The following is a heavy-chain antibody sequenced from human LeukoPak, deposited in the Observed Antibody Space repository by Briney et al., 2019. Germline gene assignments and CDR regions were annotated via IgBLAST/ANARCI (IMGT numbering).Heavy chain of an antibody. J-gene: IGHJ4*02. Sequence: ASAKVSCKASGYTFTSYYMHWVRQAPGQGLEWMGIINPSGGSTSYAQKFQGRVTMTRDMSTSTVYMELSSLRSEDTAVYYCAIPGRGGYLDYWGQGTLVTVSS. V-gene: IGHV1-46*01. CDR3: AIPGRGGYLDY. CDR1: GYTFTSYY. CDR2: INPSGGST. D-gene: IGHD3-22*01.